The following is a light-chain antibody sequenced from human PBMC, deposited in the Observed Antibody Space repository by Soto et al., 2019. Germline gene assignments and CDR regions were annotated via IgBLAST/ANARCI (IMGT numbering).Light chain of an antibody. CDR3: QQLYIFPLT. V-gene: IGKV1-9*01. CDR1: QGISSF. CDR2: AAS. Sequence: DLHLSQSPSFLSASVGARVTITYRASQGISSFLAWYQQKPGKAPNLLMYAASTLQSGVPSRFSGGESGTEYTLTISSLQPEDSATYYCQQLYIFPLTFGQGTRLEI. J-gene: IGKJ5*01.